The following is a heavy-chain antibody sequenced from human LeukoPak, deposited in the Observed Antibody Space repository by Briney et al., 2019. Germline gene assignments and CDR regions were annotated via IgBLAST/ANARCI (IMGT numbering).Heavy chain of an antibody. D-gene: IGHD2-15*01. CDR2: IYSGGST. CDR1: GFTVSSNN. V-gene: IGHV3-53*01. CDR3: ARDRSECSGGSCYSGGFDY. J-gene: IGHJ4*02. Sequence: TGGSLRLSCAASGFTVSSNNMSWVRQAPGKGLEWVSFIYSGGSTYYADSVKGRFTISRDNSKNTLYLQMNSLRAEDTAVYYCARDRSECSGGSCYSGGFDYWGQGTLVTVSS.